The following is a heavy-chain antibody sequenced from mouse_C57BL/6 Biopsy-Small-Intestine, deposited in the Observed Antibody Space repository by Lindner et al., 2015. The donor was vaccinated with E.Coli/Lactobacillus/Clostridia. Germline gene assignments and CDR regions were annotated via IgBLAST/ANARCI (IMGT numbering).Heavy chain of an antibody. CDR2: IYPGGGYT. D-gene: IGHD3-1*01. CDR3: ARSGPAWFAY. J-gene: IGHJ3*01. CDR1: GYTFTNYW. V-gene: IGHV1-63*01. Sequence: VQLQESGAELVRPGTSVRMSCKTSGYTFTNYWIGWAKQRPGHGLEWIGDIYPGGGYTNYNEKFKGKATLTADKSSSTAYMQFSSLTSEDSAIYYCARSGPAWFAYWGQGTLVTVSA.